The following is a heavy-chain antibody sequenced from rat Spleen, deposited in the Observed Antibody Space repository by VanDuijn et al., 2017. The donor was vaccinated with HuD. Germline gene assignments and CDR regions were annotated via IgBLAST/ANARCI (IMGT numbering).Heavy chain of an antibody. D-gene: IGHD1-12*02. CDR2: IRYDGETT. Sequence: EVQLVESGGGLVQPGRSLKLSCADSGFTFSDYGMAWIRQAPKKGLEWVAYIRYDGETTYHRDSVKGRFTISRDNAKSSLYLQMDSLRSEDTATYYCGRHYYYDGTYYWYFDFWGPGTMVTVSS. V-gene: IGHV5-7*01. CDR3: GRHYYYDGTYYWYFDF. CDR1: GFTFSDYG. J-gene: IGHJ1*01.